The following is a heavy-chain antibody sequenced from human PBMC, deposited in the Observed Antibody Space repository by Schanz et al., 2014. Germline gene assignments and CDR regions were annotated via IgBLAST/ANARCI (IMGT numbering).Heavy chain of an antibody. V-gene: IGHV4-34*10. J-gene: IGHJ4*02. CDR1: GGSSSDCY. Sequence: QVQLQASGPGLVKPSETLSLTCAVYGGSSSDCYWSWIRQPPGKGLEWIGEINHSGGTNYNPSLKSRVTMSVDTSKNQFSLILTSVTAADTAVYYCELITLDRGVRNDYWGQGTLVSVSS. CDR2: INHSGGT. CDR3: ELITLDRGVRNDY. D-gene: IGHD3-10*01.